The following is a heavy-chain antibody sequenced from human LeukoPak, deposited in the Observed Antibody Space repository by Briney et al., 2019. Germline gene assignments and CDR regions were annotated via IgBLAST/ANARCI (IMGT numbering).Heavy chain of an antibody. V-gene: IGHV3-74*03. J-gene: IGHJ4*02. Sequence: GGSLRLSCAASGFTFSSYWMHWVRQAPGKGLVWVSRISTDGTYTQYADSVKGRFTISRDNAKDTLYLQMNSLRAEDTAVYYCAKDRGYSSSWRFDYWGQGTLVTVSS. CDR2: ISTDGTYT. CDR3: AKDRGYSSSWRFDY. D-gene: IGHD6-13*01. CDR1: GFTFSSYW.